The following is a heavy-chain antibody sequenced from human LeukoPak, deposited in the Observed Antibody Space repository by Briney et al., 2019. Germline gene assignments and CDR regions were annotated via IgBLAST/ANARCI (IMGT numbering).Heavy chain of an antibody. CDR3: ARAGFTAVVDY. D-gene: IGHD3-16*01. J-gene: IGHJ4*02. V-gene: IGHV4-59*01. CDR2: IYYSGST. CDR1: GGSISSYY. Sequence: SETLSLTCTVSGGSISSYYWSWIRQPPGKGLEWIGYIYYSGSTNYNPSLKSRVTISVDTSKNQFSLKLSSVSAADTAVYYCARAGFTAVVDYWGQGTLVTVSS.